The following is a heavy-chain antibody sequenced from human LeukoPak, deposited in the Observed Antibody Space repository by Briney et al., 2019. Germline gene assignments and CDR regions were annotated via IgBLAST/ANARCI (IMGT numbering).Heavy chain of an antibody. J-gene: IGHJ4*02. D-gene: IGHD3-22*01. CDR3: ARDLRSSGYYAFDY. Sequence: PGGSLRLSCAASGFTFSSYGMNWVRQAQGKGLEWVSFISSSSSYIYYADSVKGRFTISRDNAKNSLYLQMNSLRAEDTAVYYCARDLRSSGYYAFDYWGQGTLVTVSS. CDR2: ISSSSSYI. CDR1: GFTFSSYG. V-gene: IGHV3-21*01.